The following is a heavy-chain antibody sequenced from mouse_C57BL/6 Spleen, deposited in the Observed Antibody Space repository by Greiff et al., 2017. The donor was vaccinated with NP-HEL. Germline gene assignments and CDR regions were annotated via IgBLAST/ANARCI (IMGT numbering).Heavy chain of an antibody. Sequence: QVQLQQSGAELVRPGTSVKVSCKASGYAFTNYLIEWVKQRPGQGLEWIGVINPGSGGTNYNEKFKGKATLTADKSSSTAYMQLSSLTSEDSAVYFCARWEGDDYAMDYWGQGTSVTVSS. CDR3: ARWEGDDYAMDY. V-gene: IGHV1-54*01. D-gene: IGHD4-1*01. J-gene: IGHJ4*01. CDR1: GYAFTNYL. CDR2: INPGSGGT.